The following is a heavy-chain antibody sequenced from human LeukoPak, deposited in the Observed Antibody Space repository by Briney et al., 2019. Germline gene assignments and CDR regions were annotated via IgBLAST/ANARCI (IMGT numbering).Heavy chain of an antibody. CDR2: INPNSDFT. D-gene: IGHD2-15*01. CDR3: ARAISGGSPITASDY. V-gene: IGHV1-2*02. J-gene: IGHJ4*02. CDR1: GYTFTVYY. Sequence: GASVKVSFKASGYTFTVYYMHWVRQAPGQGVEWMGWINPNSDFTNFTQNFQGRVTMTSDTSISTAYMELSRLRSDDTAVYYCARAISGGSPITASDYWGQGTLVTVSS.